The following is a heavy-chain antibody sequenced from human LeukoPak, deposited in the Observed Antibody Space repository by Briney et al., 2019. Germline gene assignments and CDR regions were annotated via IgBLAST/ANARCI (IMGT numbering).Heavy chain of an antibody. CDR2: IYYSGST. V-gene: IGHV4-31*11. CDR1: GGSFSGYY. J-gene: IGHJ5*02. Sequence: SETLSLTCAVYGGSFSGYYWSWIRQHPGKGLEWIGYIYYSGSTYYNPSLKSRVTISVDTSKNQFSLKLSSVTAADTAVYYCARVTWVTARWFDPWGQGTLVTVSS. D-gene: IGHD2-21*02. CDR3: ARVTWVTARWFDP.